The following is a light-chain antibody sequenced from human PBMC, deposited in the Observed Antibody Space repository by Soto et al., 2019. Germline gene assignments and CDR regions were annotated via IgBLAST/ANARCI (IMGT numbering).Light chain of an antibody. J-gene: IGLJ3*02. CDR2: YVS. CDR3: SSYAGSYTWV. Sequence: ISCTGTSSDVGGYNYVSWYQQHPGKAPKLMIYYVSKRPSGVPDRFSGSKSGNTASLTISGLQAEDEADYYCSSYAGSYTWVFGGGTKLTVL. CDR1: SSDVGGYNY. V-gene: IGLV2-11*01.